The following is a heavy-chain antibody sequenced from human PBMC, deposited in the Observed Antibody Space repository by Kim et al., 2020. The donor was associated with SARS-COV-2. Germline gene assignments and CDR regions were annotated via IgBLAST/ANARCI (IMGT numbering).Heavy chain of an antibody. CDR2: ISDGGVRT. V-gene: IGHV3-23*01. Sequence: GGSLRLSCEASGFTFGRYAMSWARQAPGKGLEWVSTISDGGVRTHYEDSVKGRFTISRDNSKSTLFLHMNSLRAEDTAVYYCEASDYWGQGSLVTVSS. J-gene: IGHJ4*02. CDR3: EASDY. CDR1: GFTFGRYA.